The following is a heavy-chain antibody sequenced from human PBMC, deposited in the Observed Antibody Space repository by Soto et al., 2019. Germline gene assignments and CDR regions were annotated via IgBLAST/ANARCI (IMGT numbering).Heavy chain of an antibody. V-gene: IGHV3-15*07. CDR1: GFTFSNAW. CDR2: IKSKTDGGTT. D-gene: IGHD3-22*01. Sequence: GGSLRLSCAASGFTFSNAWMNWVRQAPGKGLEWVGRIKSKTDGGTTDYAAPVKGRFTISRDDSKNTLYLQMNSLKTEDTAVYYCTTVANGGDYDDRSGYPTHWGQGTPVPLSS. J-gene: IGHJ4*02. CDR3: TTVANGGDYDDRSGYPTH.